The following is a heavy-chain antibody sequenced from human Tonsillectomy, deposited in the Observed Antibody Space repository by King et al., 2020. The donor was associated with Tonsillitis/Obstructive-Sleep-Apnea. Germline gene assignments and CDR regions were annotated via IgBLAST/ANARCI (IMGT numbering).Heavy chain of an antibody. J-gene: IGHJ3*02. V-gene: IGHV4-59*01. D-gene: IGHD3-9*01. CDR1: GGSISSYY. CDR3: ARVGGPWYDILTGSHRAFDI. Sequence: QLQESGPGLVKPSETLSLTCTVSGGSISSYYWSWIRQPPGKGLEWIGYIYYSGSTNYHPSLKSRVTISVDTSTNQFSLKLSSVTAADTAVYYCARVGGPWYDILTGSHRAFDIWGQGTMVTVSS. CDR2: IYYSGST.